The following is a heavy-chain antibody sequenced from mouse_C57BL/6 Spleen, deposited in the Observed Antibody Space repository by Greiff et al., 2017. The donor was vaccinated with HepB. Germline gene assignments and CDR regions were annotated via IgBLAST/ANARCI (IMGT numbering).Heavy chain of an antibody. J-gene: IGHJ4*01. Sequence: EVQGVESGGGLVKPGGSLKLSCAASGFTFSSYAMSWVRQTPEKRLEWVATISDGGSYTYYPDNVKGRFTISRDNAKNNLYLQMSHLKSEDTAMYYCAREHLDGSRHYYAMDYWGQGTSVTVSS. V-gene: IGHV5-4*01. CDR1: GFTFSSYA. CDR2: ISDGGSYT. D-gene: IGHD1-1*01. CDR3: AREHLDGSRHYYAMDY.